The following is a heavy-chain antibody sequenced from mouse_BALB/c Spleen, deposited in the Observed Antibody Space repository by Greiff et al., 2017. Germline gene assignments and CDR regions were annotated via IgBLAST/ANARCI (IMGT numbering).Heavy chain of an antibody. D-gene: IGHD1-1*01. CDR2: ISSGSSTI. CDR3: TRDGYGSSYWYFEV. V-gene: IGHV5-17*02. Sequence: EVMLVESGGGLVQPGGSRKLSCAASGFTFSSFGMYWVRQAPEKGLEWVAYISSGSSTIYYADTVKGRFTISRDNPKNTLFLQMSSLKSEDTAMYYCTRDGYGSSYWYFEVWGAGTTVTVSS. CDR1: GFTFSSFG. J-gene: IGHJ1*01.